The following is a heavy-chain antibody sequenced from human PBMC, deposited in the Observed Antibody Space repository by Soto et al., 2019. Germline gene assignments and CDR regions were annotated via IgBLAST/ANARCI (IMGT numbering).Heavy chain of an antibody. J-gene: IGHJ6*02. V-gene: IGHV3-30*18. CDR3: AKPSRYCSSTSCYRGGYYYYYYGMDV. D-gene: IGHD2-2*02. CDR2: ISYDGSNK. CDR1: GFTFSSYG. Sequence: GGSLRLSCAASGFTFSSYGMHWVRQAPGKGLEWVAVISYDGSNKYYADSVKGRFTISRDNSKNTLYLQMNSLRAEDTAVYYCAKPSRYCSSTSCYRGGYYYYYYGMDVWGQGTTVTVSS.